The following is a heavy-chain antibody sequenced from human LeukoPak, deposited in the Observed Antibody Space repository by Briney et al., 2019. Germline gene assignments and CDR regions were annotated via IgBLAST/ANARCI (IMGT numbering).Heavy chain of an antibody. CDR2: IIPIFGTA. CDR3: ARSRARGDFDY. CDR1: GGTFTSYA. J-gene: IGHJ4*02. V-gene: IGHV1-69*06. D-gene: IGHD3-10*01. Sequence: ASLKVPCKASGGTFTSYAISWVRQTPGQGLEWMGGIIPIFGTANYAQKFQGRVTITEDKSTSTAYMELSSLRSEDTAVYYCARSRARGDFDYWGQGNLVTVSS.